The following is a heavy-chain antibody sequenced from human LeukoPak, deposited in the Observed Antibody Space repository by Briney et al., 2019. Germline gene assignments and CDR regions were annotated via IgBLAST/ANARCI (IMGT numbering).Heavy chain of an antibody. D-gene: IGHD2-2*01. V-gene: IGHV1-2*02. J-gene: IGHJ4*02. CDR2: INPNSGGT. CDR3: AREDIVVVPAANQKMYYFDY. CDR1: GYTFSGYY. Sequence: ASVKVSCKASGYTFSGYYIHWVRQAPGQGLEWMGWINPNSGGTNYAQKSQGRVTMTRDTSISTAYMEVSRLRSDDTAVYYCAREDIVVVPAANQKMYYFDYWGQGTLVTVSS.